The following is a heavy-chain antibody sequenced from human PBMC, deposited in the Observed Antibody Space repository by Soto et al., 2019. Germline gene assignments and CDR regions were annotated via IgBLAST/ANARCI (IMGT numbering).Heavy chain of an antibody. CDR1: GFTVSSNY. CDR3: VRAQGLIWFGVTGY. D-gene: IGHD3-10*01. V-gene: IGHV3-66*01. J-gene: IGHJ1*01. CDR2: IYSGGST. Sequence: GGSLRLSCAASGFTVSSNYMSWVRQAPGKGLEWVSVIYSGGSTYYADSVKGRFTISRDNSKNTLYLQMNSLRAEDTAVYYCVRAQGLIWFGVTGYWGQGTLVTVSS.